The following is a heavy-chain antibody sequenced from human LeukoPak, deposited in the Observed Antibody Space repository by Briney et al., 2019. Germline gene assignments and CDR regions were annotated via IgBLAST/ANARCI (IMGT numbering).Heavy chain of an antibody. Sequence: ASVKVSCKASGYSFIAYYVHWVRLAPGQGLEWMGWINPYSGGTNYAQKFQGRVTMTRDTSINTAYMELSSLRSDDTAVYYCARDLSWGDNYNRYFDYWGQGTLVTVSS. J-gene: IGHJ4*02. V-gene: IGHV1-2*02. CDR3: ARDLSWGDNYNRYFDY. CDR1: GYSFIAYY. D-gene: IGHD5-24*01. CDR2: INPYSGGT.